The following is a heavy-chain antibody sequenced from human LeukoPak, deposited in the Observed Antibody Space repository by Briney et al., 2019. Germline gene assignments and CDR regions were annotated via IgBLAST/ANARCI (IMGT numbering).Heavy chain of an antibody. CDR3: ARLTGEAAFDI. V-gene: IGHV4-34*01. CDR2: INHSGST. J-gene: IGHJ3*02. CDR1: GGSFSGYY. Sequence: SETLSLTCAVYGGSFSGYYWSRIRQPPGKGLEWIGEINHSGSTNYNPSLKSRVTISVDTSKNQFSLKLSSVTAADTAVYYCARLTGEAAFDIWGQGTMVTVSS. D-gene: IGHD7-27*01.